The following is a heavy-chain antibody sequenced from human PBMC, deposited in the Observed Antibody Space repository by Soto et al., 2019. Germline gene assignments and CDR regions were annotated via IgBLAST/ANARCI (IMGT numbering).Heavy chain of an antibody. V-gene: IGHV3-7*01. CDR3: AREQLQVVIPDY. D-gene: IGHD6-13*01. CDR1: GFTFSSYW. J-gene: IGHJ4*02. CDR2: IKQDGSEK. Sequence: EVQLVESGGGLVQPGGSLRLSCAASGFTFSSYWMNWVRQAPGKGLEWVANIKQDGSEKYYVDSVKGRFTISRDNTKNPLYLQMNSLRAEDTAVYYCAREQLQVVIPDYWGQGTLVTVSS.